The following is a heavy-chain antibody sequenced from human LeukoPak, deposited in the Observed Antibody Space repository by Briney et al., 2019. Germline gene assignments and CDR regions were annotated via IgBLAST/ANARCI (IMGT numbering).Heavy chain of an antibody. V-gene: IGHV3-30*03. CDR3: AREGNSGYYPY. Sequence: PGGSLRLSCAASGFTFSSNWMHWVRQAPGKGLEWVAVISYDGSEKHYADPVKGRFTISRDNSKNTLYLQMSSLRAEDTAMYYCAREGNSGYYPYWGQGILVTVSS. CDR1: GFTFSSNW. CDR2: ISYDGSEK. D-gene: IGHD3-22*01. J-gene: IGHJ4*02.